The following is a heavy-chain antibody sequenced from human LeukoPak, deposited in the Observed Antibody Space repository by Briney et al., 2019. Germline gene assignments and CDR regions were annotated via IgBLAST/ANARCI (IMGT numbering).Heavy chain of an antibody. CDR3: ARDGFYPSGGVRWFDP. CDR2: INPNSGGT. J-gene: IGHJ5*02. D-gene: IGHD3-10*01. Sequence: ASAKVSCKASGYTFTGYYMHWVRQAPGQGLEWMGWINPNSGGTNYAQKFQGRVTMTRDTSISTAYMELSRLRSDDTAVYYCARDGFYPSGGVRWFDPWGQGTLVTVSS. CDR1: GYTFTGYY. V-gene: IGHV1-2*02.